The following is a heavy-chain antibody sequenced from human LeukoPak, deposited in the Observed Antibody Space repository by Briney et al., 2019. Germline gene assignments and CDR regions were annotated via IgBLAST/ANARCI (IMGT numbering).Heavy chain of an antibody. V-gene: IGHV3-7*01. CDR3: ARHYGSGTYYYYFDY. CDR1: GLTFSIYW. D-gene: IGHD3-10*01. CDR2: IKQDGSQK. Sequence: GGSLRLSCAASGLTFSIYWMCWVRQAPGKGLEWVANIKQDGSQKYYVDSVKGRFTISRDNAKNSLYLQMNSLRAEDTAVYYCARHYGSGTYYYYFDYWGQGTLVTVSS. J-gene: IGHJ4*02.